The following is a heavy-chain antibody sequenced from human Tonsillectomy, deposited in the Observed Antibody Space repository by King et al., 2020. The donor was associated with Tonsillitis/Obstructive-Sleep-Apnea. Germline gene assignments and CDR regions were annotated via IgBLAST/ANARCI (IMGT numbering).Heavy chain of an antibody. CDR1: GGTFSNYA. V-gene: IGHV1-69*12. CDR3: ASRYYSGSGSPQSNYYYYYMGV. CDR2: IIPIFGTA. Sequence: QLVQSGAEVRKPGSSVRVSCKASGGTFSNYAISWGRQAPGQGLEWIGVIIPIFGTANYAQKFQGRFTFTADESTSTAYMELSSLRSEDTAVYYCASRYYSGSGSPQSNYYYYYMGVWGKGTTVTVSS. D-gene: IGHD3-10*01. J-gene: IGHJ6*03.